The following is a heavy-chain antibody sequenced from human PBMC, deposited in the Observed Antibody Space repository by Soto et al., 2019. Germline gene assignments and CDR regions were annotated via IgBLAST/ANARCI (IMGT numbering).Heavy chain of an antibody. CDR3: ARGGYSNYVYVEYYYYMDV. CDR1: GGSISSYY. Sequence: SETLSLTCTVSGGSISSYYWSWIRQPPGKGLEWIGYIYYSGSTNYNPSLKSRVTISVDTSKNQFSLKLSSVTAADTAVYYCARGGYSNYVYVEYYYYMDVWGKGTTVTVSS. J-gene: IGHJ6*03. CDR2: IYYSGST. D-gene: IGHD4-4*01. V-gene: IGHV4-59*01.